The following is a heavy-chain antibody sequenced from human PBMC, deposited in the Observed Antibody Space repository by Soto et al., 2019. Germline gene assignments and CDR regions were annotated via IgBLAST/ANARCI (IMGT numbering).Heavy chain of an antibody. CDR3: ARDSIAVAGLGYFDY. D-gene: IGHD6-19*01. CDR2: ISSNGGST. V-gene: IGHV3-64*01. J-gene: IGHJ4*02. Sequence: GSLRLSCAASGFTFSSFAMHWVRQAPGKGLEYVSAISSNGGSTYYANSVKGRFTISRDNSKNTLYLQMGSLRAEDMAVYYCARDSIAVAGLGYFDYWGQGTLVTVSS. CDR1: GFTFSSFA.